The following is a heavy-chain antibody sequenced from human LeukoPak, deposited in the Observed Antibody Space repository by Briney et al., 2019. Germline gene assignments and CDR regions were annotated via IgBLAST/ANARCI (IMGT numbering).Heavy chain of an antibody. CDR1: GGSISSYS. Sequence: PSETLSLTCTVSGGSISSYSWSWMRQPAGKGLEWIGRIYPRESPNYNPSLKSRVTVSLDKSKNHLSLNLTSVTAADTAVYYCSRENGAFSPFGYWGQGTLVTVPS. CDR3: SRENGAFSPFGY. D-gene: IGHD2-8*01. V-gene: IGHV4-4*07. J-gene: IGHJ4*02. CDR2: IYPRESP.